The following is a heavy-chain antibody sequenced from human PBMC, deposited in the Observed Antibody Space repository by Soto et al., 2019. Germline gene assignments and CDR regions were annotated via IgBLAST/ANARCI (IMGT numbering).Heavy chain of an antibody. CDR2: VYYSGST. D-gene: IGHD2-2*01. CDR1: GDSISSGDYY. CDR3: ARVPDR. Sequence: SETLSLTCTVSGDSISSGDYYWNWIRQSPGKGLEWIGCVYYSGSTYYNPSLRNRLAISLDTSTNQFSLRLSSVTAADTAVYYCARVPDRWGQGTLVTVSS. V-gene: IGHV4-30-4*08. J-gene: IGHJ5*02.